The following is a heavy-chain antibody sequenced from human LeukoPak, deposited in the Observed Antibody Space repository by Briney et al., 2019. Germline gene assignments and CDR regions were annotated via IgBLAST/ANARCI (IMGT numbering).Heavy chain of an antibody. CDR1: GGSISSSSYY. D-gene: IGHD3-22*01. J-gene: IGHJ3*02. V-gene: IGHV4-39*07. CDR2: IYYSGST. Sequence: SETLSLTCTVSGGSISSSSYYWGWIRQPPGKGLEWIGSIYYSGSTYYNPSLKSRVTISVDTSKNQFSLKLSSVTAADTAVYYCARGKVPRITMIVADAFDIWGQGTMVTVSS. CDR3: ARGKVPRITMIVADAFDI.